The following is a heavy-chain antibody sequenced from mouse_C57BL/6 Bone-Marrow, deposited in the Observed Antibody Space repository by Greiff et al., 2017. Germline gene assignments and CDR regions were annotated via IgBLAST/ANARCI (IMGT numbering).Heavy chain of an antibody. Sequence: QVQLQQSGAELVKPGASVKLSCKASGYTFTEYTIHWVKQRSGQGLEWIGWFYPGSGSIKYNEKFKDKATLTADKSSSTVYMELSRWTSEDSAVYFCARHPYYDYDLYYAMDYWGQGTSVTGSS. CDR1: GYTFTEYT. V-gene: IGHV1-62-2*01. CDR2: FYPGSGSI. CDR3: ARHPYYDYDLYYAMDY. J-gene: IGHJ4*01. D-gene: IGHD2-4*01.